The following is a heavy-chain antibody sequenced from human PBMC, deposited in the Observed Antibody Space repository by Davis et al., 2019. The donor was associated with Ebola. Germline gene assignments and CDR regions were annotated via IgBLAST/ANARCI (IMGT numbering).Heavy chain of an antibody. D-gene: IGHD1-1*01. CDR2: IRSKANSYAT. CDR1: GFTFSDYY. V-gene: IGHV3-73*01. J-gene: IGHJ5*02. Sequence: ESLKISCAASGFTFSDYYMSWIRQAPGKGLEWVCRIRSKANSYATAYAASVKGRFTISRDDSKNTAYLQMNSLKTEDTAVYYCARATQSWFDPWGQGTLVTVSS. CDR3: ARATQSWFDP.